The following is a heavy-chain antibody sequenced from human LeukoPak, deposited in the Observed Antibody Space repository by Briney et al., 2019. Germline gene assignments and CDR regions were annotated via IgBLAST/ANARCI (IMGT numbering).Heavy chain of an antibody. J-gene: IGHJ5*02. CDR3: ARGYCSSTSCYPGDWFDP. CDR1: GYTFTIYG. CDR2: TSAYNGNT. V-gene: IGHV1-18*04. Sequence: ASGKLSCKASGYTFTIYGFIWVRQAPGHGLEWMGWTSAYNGNTNYAQELQGRVTMTTDTSTSTAYMELRSLRSDDTAVYYCARGYCSSTSCYPGDWFDPWGQGTLVIVSS. D-gene: IGHD2-2*01.